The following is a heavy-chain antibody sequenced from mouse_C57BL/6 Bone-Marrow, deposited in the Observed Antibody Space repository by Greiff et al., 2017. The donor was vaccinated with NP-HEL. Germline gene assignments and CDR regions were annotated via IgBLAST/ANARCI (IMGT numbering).Heavy chain of an antibody. CDR3: ARGGITMPQGYFDV. CDR1: GFSLTSYG. CDR2: IWGDGST. D-gene: IGHD1-1*02. V-gene: IGHV2-3*01. Sequence: QVQLKQSGPGLVAPSQSLSITCTVSGFSLTSYGVSWVRQPPGKGLEWLGVIWGDGSTNYHSALISRLGISNDNSKSQVFLKLNSLQTDDTATYYCARGGITMPQGYFDVWGTGTTVTVSS. J-gene: IGHJ1*03.